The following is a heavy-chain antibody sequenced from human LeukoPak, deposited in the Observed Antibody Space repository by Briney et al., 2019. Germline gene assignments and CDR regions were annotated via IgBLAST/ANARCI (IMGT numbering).Heavy chain of an antibody. CDR1: GGSISSSIYY. CDR3: AKLRWLHHWYFDL. J-gene: IGHJ2*01. D-gene: IGHD4-23*01. V-gene: IGHV4-61*05. Sequence: SETLSLTFTVSGGSISSSIYYWGWIRQPPGKGLEWIGYIYYTGSTNYNPSLKSRVTISSDTSKNQFSLNLRSVTAADTAVYYCAKLRWLHHWYFDLWGRGTLVTVSS. CDR2: IYYTGST.